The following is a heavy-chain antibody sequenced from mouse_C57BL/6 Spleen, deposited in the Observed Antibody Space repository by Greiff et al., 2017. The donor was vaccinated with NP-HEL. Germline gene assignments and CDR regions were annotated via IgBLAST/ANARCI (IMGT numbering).Heavy chain of an antibody. Sequence: QVQLKQPGAELVRPGSSVKLSCKASGYTFTSYWMDWVKQRPGQGLEWIGNIYPSDSETHYNQKFKDKATLTVDKSSSTAYMQLSSLTSEDSAVYYWARDDYDGVSYWGQGTLVTVSA. J-gene: IGHJ3*01. CDR3: ARDDYDGVSY. D-gene: IGHD2-4*01. CDR1: GYTFTSYW. V-gene: IGHV1-61*01. CDR2: IYPSDSET.